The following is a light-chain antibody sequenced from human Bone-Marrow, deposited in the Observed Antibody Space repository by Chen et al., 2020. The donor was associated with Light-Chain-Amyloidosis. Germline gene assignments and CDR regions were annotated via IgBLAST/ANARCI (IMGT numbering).Light chain of an antibody. J-gene: IGLJ1*01. CDR2: EIT. Sequence: QSALTQPASVSGSPGQSITISCPGTSSDVGGDNHVSWYQQHPAKAPKLMIYEITNRPSWVPDRCSGSKSDNTASLTISRLQTADEADYFCSSYTITTTLVFGSGTRVTVL. CDR3: SSYTITTTLV. V-gene: IGLV2-14*01. CDR1: SSDVGGDNH.